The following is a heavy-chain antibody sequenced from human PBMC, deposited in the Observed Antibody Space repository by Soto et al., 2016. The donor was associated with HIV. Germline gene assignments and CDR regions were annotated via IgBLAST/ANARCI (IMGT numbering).Heavy chain of an antibody. CDR2: INPNSGGT. CDR3: ARRAAVAGSYYYYYYYMDV. V-gene: IGHV1-2*02. CDR1: GYTFTGYY. Sequence: QVQLVQSGAEVKKPGASVKVSCKASGYTFTGYYMHWVRQAPGQGLEWMGWINPNSGGTNYAQKFQGRVTMTRDTSISTAYMELSRLRSDDTAVYYCARRAAVAGSYYYYYYYMDVWGKGTTVTVSS. J-gene: IGHJ6*03. D-gene: IGHD6-19*01.